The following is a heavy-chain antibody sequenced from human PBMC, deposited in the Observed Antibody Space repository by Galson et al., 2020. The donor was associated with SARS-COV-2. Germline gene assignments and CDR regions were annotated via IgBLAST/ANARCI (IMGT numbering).Heavy chain of an antibody. Sequence: ASVKVSCKVSGYTLTELSMHWVRQAPGKGLEWMGGFDPEDGETIYAQKFQGRVTMTEDTSTDTAYMELSSLRSEDTAVYYYATSTAVAANYWFDPWGQGTLVTVSS. CDR1: GYTLTELS. V-gene: IGHV1-24*01. CDR2: FDPEDGET. D-gene: IGHD6-19*01. CDR3: ATSTAVAANYWFDP. J-gene: IGHJ5*02.